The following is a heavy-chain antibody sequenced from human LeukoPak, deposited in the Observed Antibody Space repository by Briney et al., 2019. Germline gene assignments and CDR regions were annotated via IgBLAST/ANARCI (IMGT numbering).Heavy chain of an antibody. V-gene: IGHV3-48*03. CDR2: ISGSGSTI. CDR3: VRDPRTGYHFDY. D-gene: IGHD3-9*01. Sequence: GGSLRLSCAASGFTFSSYEMNWVRQAPGKGLEGVSYISGSGSTIYYADSVKGRFTISRDNAKNSLYLQMNSLRDEDTAVYYCVRDPRTGYHFDYWGQGTLVTVSS. J-gene: IGHJ4*02. CDR1: GFTFSSYE.